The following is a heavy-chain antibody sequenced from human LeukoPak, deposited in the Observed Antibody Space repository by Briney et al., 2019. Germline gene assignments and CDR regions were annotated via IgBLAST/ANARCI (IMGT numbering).Heavy chain of an antibody. V-gene: IGHV4-34*01. CDR2: INHSGST. CDR1: GGSFSGYY. Sequence: PSETLSLTCAVYGGSFSGYYWSWIRQPPGKGLEWIGEINHSGSTNYNPSLKSRVTISVDTPKNQFSLKLSSVTAADTAVYYCARVVNYYGSGSYYRGYYYYYYMDVWGKGTTVTVSS. D-gene: IGHD3-10*01. CDR3: ARVVNYYGSGSYYRGYYYYYYMDV. J-gene: IGHJ6*03.